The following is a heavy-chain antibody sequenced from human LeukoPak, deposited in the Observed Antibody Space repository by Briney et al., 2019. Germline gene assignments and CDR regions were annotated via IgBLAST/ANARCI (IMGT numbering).Heavy chain of an antibody. D-gene: IGHD3-10*01. CDR1: GYTFTSYG. Sequence: ASVKVSCKASGYTFTSYGISWVRQAPGQGLEWMGWISAYNGNTNYAQKLQGRVTMTTDTSTSTAYMELRSLRSDDTAVYYCARDGTYYYGSGSNPSFDYWGQGTLVTVSS. V-gene: IGHV1-18*01. J-gene: IGHJ4*02. CDR3: ARDGTYYYGSGSNPSFDY. CDR2: ISAYNGNT.